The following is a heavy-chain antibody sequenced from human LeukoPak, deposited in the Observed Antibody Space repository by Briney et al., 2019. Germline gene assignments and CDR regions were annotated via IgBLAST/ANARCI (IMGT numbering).Heavy chain of an antibody. J-gene: IGHJ5*02. Sequence: KPSETLSLTCAVYGGSFSGYYWSWIRQPPGKGLEWIGEINHYGSTNYNPSLKSRVTISVDTSKNQFSLKLTSVTAADTAVYYCARDLRELFRRFCSGGSCYEVWFDPWGQGILVTVSS. CDR2: INHYGST. CDR1: GGSFSGYY. V-gene: IGHV4-34*01. CDR3: ARDLRELFRRFCSGGSCYEVWFDP. D-gene: IGHD2-15*01.